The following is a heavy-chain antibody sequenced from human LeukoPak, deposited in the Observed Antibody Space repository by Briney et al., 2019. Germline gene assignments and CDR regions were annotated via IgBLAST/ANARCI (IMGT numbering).Heavy chain of an antibody. Sequence: VSVKVSCKVSGYTLTELSMHWVRQAPGKGLEWMGGFDPEDGETIYAQKFQGRVTMTEDTSTDTTYMELSSLRSEDTAVYYCATVRLFHCSGGSCYDYWGQGTLVTVSS. D-gene: IGHD2-15*01. CDR3: ATVRLFHCSGGSCYDY. V-gene: IGHV1-24*01. CDR2: FDPEDGET. CDR1: GYTLTELS. J-gene: IGHJ4*02.